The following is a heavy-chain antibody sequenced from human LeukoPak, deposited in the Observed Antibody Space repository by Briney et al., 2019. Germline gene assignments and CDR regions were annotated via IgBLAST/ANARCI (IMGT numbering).Heavy chain of an antibody. V-gene: IGHV1-18*01. CDR2: INPHNDNT. CDR1: GYAFNSYG. Sequence: ASVKVSCKASGYAFNSYGISWVRQAPGQGLEWMGWINPHNDNTNYAQKLQGRVTMTTDTSTSTAYMELRSLRFGDTAVYYCAMASFYGSGSYRNWGQGALVTVSS. CDR3: AMASFYGSGSYRN. D-gene: IGHD3-10*01. J-gene: IGHJ4*02.